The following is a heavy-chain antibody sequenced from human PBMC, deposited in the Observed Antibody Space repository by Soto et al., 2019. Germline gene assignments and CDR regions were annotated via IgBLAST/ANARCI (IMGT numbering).Heavy chain of an antibody. D-gene: IGHD2-2*03. V-gene: IGHV4-39*01. J-gene: IGHJ4*02. CDR1: GGSISSSKYY. CDR3: GRLDPAFSIAY. CDR2: VFYTGST. Sequence: SETLSLTCTVSGGSISSSKYYWGWIRQAPGKGLGWVGSVFYTGSTYYSPSLKSRLTIHVDTSKNQFSLILRSVSAADTAVYYCGRLDPAFSIAYWGQGSMVTVS.